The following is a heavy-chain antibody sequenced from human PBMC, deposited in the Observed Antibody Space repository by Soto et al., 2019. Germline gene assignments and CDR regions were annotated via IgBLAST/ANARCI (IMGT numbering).Heavy chain of an antibody. V-gene: IGHV3-15*01. J-gene: IGHJ6*03. CDR1: GFTFSNAW. Sequence: GGSLRLSCAASGFTFSNAWMSWVRQAPGKGLEWVGRIKSKTDGGTTDYAAPVKGRFTISRDDSKNTLYLQMNSLKTEDTAVYYCTTDLVPAANSYYYYMDVWGKGTTVTVSS. CDR3: TTDLVPAANSYYYYMDV. CDR2: IKSKTDGGTT. D-gene: IGHD2-2*01.